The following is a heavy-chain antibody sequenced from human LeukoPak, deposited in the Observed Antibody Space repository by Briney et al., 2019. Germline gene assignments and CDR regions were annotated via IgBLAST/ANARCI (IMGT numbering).Heavy chain of an antibody. Sequence: GGSLRLSCVASVFTLSDFYMSWIRQAPGKGLEWLGDSGSSDSLRSYADPLRGRYTISRDYAKNSLHLQMNSLRDEDTAVYYCGRETVAGTFDYWRQGTLVTVSS. CDR1: VFTLSDFY. CDR2: SGSSDSLR. J-gene: IGHJ4*02. V-gene: IGHV3-11*01. D-gene: IGHD6-19*01. CDR3: GRETVAGTFDY.